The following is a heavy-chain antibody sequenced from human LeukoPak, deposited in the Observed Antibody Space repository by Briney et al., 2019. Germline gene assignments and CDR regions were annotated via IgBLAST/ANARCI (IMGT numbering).Heavy chain of an antibody. V-gene: IGHV3-23*01. CDR1: GFTFSSYA. D-gene: IGHD7-27*01. CDR2: IVNSDGIT. Sequence: PSGGSLRLSCAASGFTFSSYAMSWVRQAPGKGLEWVSIVNSDGITYNADSVKGRFIISRDNSKNTVSLEMNRLRVEDTAIYYCAAGWGFLDYWGQGTLVTVSS. CDR3: AAGWGFLDY. J-gene: IGHJ4*02.